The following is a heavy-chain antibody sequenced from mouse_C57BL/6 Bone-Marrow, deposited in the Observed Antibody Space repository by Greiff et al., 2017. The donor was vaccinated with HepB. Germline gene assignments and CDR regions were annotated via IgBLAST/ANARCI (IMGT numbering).Heavy chain of an antibody. V-gene: IGHV1-69*01. CDR2: IDPSDSYT. CDR3: ARAHYYYGSSRWYFDV. J-gene: IGHJ1*03. Sequence: QVQLQQPGAELVMPGASVKLSCKASGYTFTSYWMHWVKQRPGQGLEWIGEIDPSDSYTNYNQKFKGKSTLTVDKSSSTAYMQLSSLTSEDSAVYYRARAHYYYGSSRWYFDVWGTGTTVTVSS. D-gene: IGHD1-1*01. CDR1: GYTFTSYW.